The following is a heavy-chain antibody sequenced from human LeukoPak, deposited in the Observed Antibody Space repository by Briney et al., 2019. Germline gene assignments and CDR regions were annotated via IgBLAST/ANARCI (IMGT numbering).Heavy chain of an antibody. CDR1: GYTFTGYY. J-gene: IGHJ4*02. CDR3: ARALGLVRGAPGY. V-gene: IGHV1-2*02. D-gene: IGHD3-10*01. CDR2: INPNSGGT. Sequence: ASVTVSCKASGYTFTGYYMHWVRQAPGQGLEWMGWINPNSGGTNYAQKFQGRVTMTRDTSISTAYMELSRLRSDDTAVYYCARALGLVRGAPGYWGQGTLVTVSS.